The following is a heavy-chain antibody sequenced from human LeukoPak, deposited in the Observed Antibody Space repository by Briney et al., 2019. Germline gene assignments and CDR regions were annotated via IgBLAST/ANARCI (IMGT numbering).Heavy chain of an antibody. CDR1: GGSISRSSYY. Sequence: SETLSLTSTVSGGSISRSSYYCGWIRQPPGKGLEWIGSIYYSGSTYYNPSLKSRVTISVDTSKNQFSLKLSSVTAADTAVYYCARPLVATITIFDYWGQGTLVTVSS. D-gene: IGHD5-12*01. CDR2: IYYSGST. CDR3: ARPLVATITIFDY. V-gene: IGHV4-39*01. J-gene: IGHJ4*02.